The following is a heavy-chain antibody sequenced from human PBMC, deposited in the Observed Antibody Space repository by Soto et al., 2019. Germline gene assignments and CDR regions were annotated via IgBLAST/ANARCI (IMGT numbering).Heavy chain of an antibody. J-gene: IGHJ1*01. D-gene: IGHD3-10*01. CDR3: ASYFGCIYGL. Sequence: GGSLRLSCEGSGIILSDHYIDWVRQAPGKGLEWVGRSRNRVNGYVTEYAASVKGRFTISRDDSTNSVYLQMNRLKTEDTARYFCASYFGCIYGLWGQGTLVTVSS. CDR1: GIILSDHY. V-gene: IGHV3-72*01. CDR2: SRNRVNGYVT.